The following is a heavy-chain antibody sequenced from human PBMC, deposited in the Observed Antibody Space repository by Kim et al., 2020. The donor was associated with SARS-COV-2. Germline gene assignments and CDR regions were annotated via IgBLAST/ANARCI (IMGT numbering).Heavy chain of an antibody. CDR3: AKALLES. D-gene: IGHD1-1*01. V-gene: IGHV3-30*02. Sequence: YDGSNKYSADSVKGRFTIYRDNSKNTLYLQMNSLRAEDTAVYYCAKALLESWGQGTLVTVSS. J-gene: IGHJ5*02. CDR2: YDGSNK.